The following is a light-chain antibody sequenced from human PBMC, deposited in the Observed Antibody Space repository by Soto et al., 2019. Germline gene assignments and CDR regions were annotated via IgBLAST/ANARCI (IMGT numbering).Light chain of an antibody. CDR3: QQYNNWPPWT. CDR1: QSVSSNY. J-gene: IGKJ1*01. V-gene: IGKV3-20*01. CDR2: GAS. Sequence: EIVLTQSPGTLSLSPGERATLSCRASQSVSSNYLAWYQQKPGQAPRLLIYGASSRATGIPDRFSGSGSGTDFTLTISSLEPEDFAVYYCQQYNNWPPWTFGQGTKVDIK.